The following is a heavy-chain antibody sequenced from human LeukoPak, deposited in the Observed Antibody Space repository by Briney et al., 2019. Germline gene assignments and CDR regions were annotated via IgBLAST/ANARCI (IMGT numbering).Heavy chain of an antibody. V-gene: IGHV4-34*01. Sequence: PSETLSLTCAVYGGSFSGYYWSWIRQPPGKGLEWIGEINHSGSTNYNPSLKSRVTISVDTSKNQFSLKLSSVTAADTAVYYCARHSRSGYGDYESAFDIWGQGTMVTVSS. J-gene: IGHJ3*02. CDR1: GGSFSGYY. D-gene: IGHD5-12*01. CDR2: INHSGST. CDR3: ARHSRSGYGDYESAFDI.